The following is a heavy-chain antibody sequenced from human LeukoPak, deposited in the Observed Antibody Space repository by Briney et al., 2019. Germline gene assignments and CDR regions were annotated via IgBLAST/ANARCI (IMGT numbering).Heavy chain of an antibody. Sequence: PGGSLRLSCAASGFAFSTYAMQWVRQAPGKGLEWVAIVSYDEGDKFYPASVKGRFTLVRDNSKNMHYLQMNSLRTEDTALYYCSAGPFDFWGPGILVTVSS. D-gene: IGHD1-1*01. CDR3: SAGPFDF. J-gene: IGHJ4*02. CDR1: GFAFSTYA. V-gene: IGHV3-30-3*01. CDR2: VSYDEGDK.